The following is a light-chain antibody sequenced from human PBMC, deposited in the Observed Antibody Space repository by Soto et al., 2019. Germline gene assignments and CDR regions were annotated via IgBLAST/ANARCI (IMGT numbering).Light chain of an antibody. CDR3: QQYNNGYT. J-gene: IGKJ5*01. V-gene: IGKV3-15*01. CDR2: GAS. CDR1: QSVSSN. Sequence: EIVMTQSPATLSVSPGERATLSCRASQSVSSNLAWYQQKPGQAPRLLIYGASTRATGIPARFSGSGSGTEFTLTISSLQSADFPVYYCQQYNNGYTFGQGTRLEI.